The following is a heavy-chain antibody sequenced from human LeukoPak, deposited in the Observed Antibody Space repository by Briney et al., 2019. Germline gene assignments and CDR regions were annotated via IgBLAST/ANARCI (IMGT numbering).Heavy chain of an antibody. CDR2: IYYSGST. CDR3: ARMGPASEKYCFDY. Sequence: SETLSLTCTVSGGSISSGGYYWSWIRQHPGKGLEWIGYIYYSGSTYYNPSLKSRVTISVDTSKNQFSLKLSSVTAADTAVYYCARMGPASEKYCFDYWGQGALVTVSS. D-gene: IGHD3-16*01. V-gene: IGHV4-31*03. CDR1: GGSISSGGYY. J-gene: IGHJ4*02.